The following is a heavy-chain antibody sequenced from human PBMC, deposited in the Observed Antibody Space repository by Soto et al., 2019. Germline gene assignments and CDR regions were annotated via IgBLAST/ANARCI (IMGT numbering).Heavy chain of an antibody. CDR1: GFTFSNFW. J-gene: IGHJ4*02. CDR2: IKQDGSEK. CDR3: ASGPRRTTLDF. Sequence: LRLSCAASGFTFSNFWMSWVRQAPGKGLEWVANIKQDGSEKYYVDSVKGRFTISRDNAKNSLYLQMNGLRAEDTAVYYCASGPRRTTLDFWGQGTLVTVSS. V-gene: IGHV3-7*05. D-gene: IGHD4-17*01.